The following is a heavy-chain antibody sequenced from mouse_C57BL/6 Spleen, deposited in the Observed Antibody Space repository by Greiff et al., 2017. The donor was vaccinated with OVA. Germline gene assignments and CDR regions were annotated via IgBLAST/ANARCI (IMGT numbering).Heavy chain of an antibody. V-gene: IGHV1-64*01. Sequence: VKLQQPGAELVKPGASVKLSCKASGYTFTSYWMHWVKQRPGQGLEWIGMIHPNSGSTNYNEKFKSKATLTVDKSSSTAYMQLSSLTSEDSAVYYCASWQTGTVYWYFDVWGTGTTVTVSS. CDR1: GYTFTSYW. CDR3: ASWQTGTVYWYFDV. CDR2: IHPNSGST. D-gene: IGHD4-1*01. J-gene: IGHJ1*03.